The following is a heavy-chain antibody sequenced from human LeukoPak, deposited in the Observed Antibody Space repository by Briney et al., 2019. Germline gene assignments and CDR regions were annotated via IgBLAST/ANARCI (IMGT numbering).Heavy chain of an antibody. CDR3: ARAHYDYVWGSSY. J-gene: IGHJ4*02. Sequence: GASVKVSCKASGYTFTSYYMHWVRQAPGQGLEWKGIINPSGGSTSYAQKFQGRVTMTRDTSTSTVHMELSSLRSEDTAVYYCARAHYDYVWGSSYWGQGTLVTVSS. CDR2: INPSGGST. V-gene: IGHV1-46*01. D-gene: IGHD3-16*01. CDR1: GYTFTSYY.